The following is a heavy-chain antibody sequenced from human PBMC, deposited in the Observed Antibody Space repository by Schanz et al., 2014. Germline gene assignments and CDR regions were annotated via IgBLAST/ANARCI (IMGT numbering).Heavy chain of an antibody. Sequence: VQLVESGGGLVQPGGSLRLSCAASGFTFSGYSMNWVRQAPGKGLEWVSTIGTSGGTNYAESVKGRFTISRDNSRDTVYLQMNSLRADDTAMYYCARWFLIRGVILDSWGQGTLXTVSS. CDR3: ARWFLIRGVILDS. D-gene: IGHD3-10*01. V-gene: IGHV3-48*01. CDR1: GFTFSGYS. CDR2: IGTSGGT. J-gene: IGHJ4*02.